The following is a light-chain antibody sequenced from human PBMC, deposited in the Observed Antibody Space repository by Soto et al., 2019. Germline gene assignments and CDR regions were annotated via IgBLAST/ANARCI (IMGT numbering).Light chain of an antibody. Sequence: EIVLTQSPGTLSLSPGERVTLSCRASQSVTSTYLAWYQQKPGQAPRLLIYDASTRATGIPDRFSGSGSGTDFTRTISRLEPEDFAVHYCQQYGSSTGFLTCGPWNKVVVK. CDR3: QQYGSSTGFLT. V-gene: IGKV3-20*01. CDR2: DAS. CDR1: QSVTSTY. J-gene: IGKJ3*01.